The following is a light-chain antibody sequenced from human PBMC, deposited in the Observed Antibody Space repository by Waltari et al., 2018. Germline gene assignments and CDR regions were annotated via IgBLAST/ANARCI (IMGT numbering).Light chain of an antibody. CDR3: QQYATSPHT. CDR2: GAS. J-gene: IGKJ2*01. CDR1: QSVGRDY. Sequence: EIVLTQSPGTLSLSPGERATLSCRASQSVGRDYLAWYQQRPGQAPRLLIYGASSRATGIPDRFSGSGSGTDFTLTISRLEPEDFAVYYCQQYATSPHTFGQGTRLEIK. V-gene: IGKV3-20*01.